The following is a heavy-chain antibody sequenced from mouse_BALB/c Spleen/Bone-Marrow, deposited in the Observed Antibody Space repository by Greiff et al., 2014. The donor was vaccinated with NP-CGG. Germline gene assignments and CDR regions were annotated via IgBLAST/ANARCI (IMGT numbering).Heavy chain of an antibody. CDR3: ARPYRYDKEFAY. CDR2: IDPSTGHT. Sequence: QVQLKESGGELAKPGGSVKMSCEASGFPFTTYWMPWFKQRPGKGLGWVGYIDPSTGHTEYNQNFKDKATLTADKSSSTAYMQLSSLTSEDSAVYYCARPYRYDKEFAYWGQGTLVTVSA. CDR1: GFPFTTYW. V-gene: IGHV1-7*01. J-gene: IGHJ3*01. D-gene: IGHD2-14*01.